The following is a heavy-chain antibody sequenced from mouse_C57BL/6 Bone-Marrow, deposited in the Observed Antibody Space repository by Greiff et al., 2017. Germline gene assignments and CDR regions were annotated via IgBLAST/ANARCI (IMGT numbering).Heavy chain of an antibody. J-gene: IGHJ3*01. D-gene: IGHD2-5*01. CDR1: GFTFSSYA. V-gene: IGHV5-4*01. CDR3: ARERVTTPQAWFAY. CDR2: ISDGGSYT. Sequence: EVQRVESGGGLVKPGGSLKLSCAASGFTFSSYAMSWVRQTPDKRLEWVATISDGGSYTYYPDTVKGRFTISRDNAKNNLYLQMSHLKSEDTAMYYCARERVTTPQAWFAYWGQGTLVTVSA.